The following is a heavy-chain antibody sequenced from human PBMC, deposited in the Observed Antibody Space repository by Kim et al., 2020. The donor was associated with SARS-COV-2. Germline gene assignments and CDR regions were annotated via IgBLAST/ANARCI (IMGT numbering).Heavy chain of an antibody. CDR1: GYMFAYYY. J-gene: IGHJ4*02. Sequence: ASVKVSCKASGYMFAYYYIHWVRQVPGQGLEWMGWINPNSGATNYAQKFQGRVTLTRDTSTTTAHVELSSMRSDDTAIYYCARGMVAVAGGFDYWGQGILVTVFS. V-gene: IGHV1-2*02. D-gene: IGHD6-19*01. CDR3: ARGMVAVAGGFDY. CDR2: INPNSGAT.